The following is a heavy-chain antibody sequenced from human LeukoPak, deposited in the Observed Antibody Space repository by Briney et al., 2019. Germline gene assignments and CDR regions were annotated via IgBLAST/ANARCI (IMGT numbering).Heavy chain of an antibody. CDR1: GFTFSSYA. J-gene: IGHJ4*02. D-gene: IGHD6-19*01. CDR2: ISGSGGST. V-gene: IGHV3-23*01. Sequence: GGSLRLSCAAPGFTFSSYAMSWVRQAPGKGLEWVSAISGSGGSTYYADSVKGRFTISRDNSKNTLYLQMNSLRAEDTAVYYCAKGVAVASNFDYWGQGTLVTVSS. CDR3: AKGVAVASNFDY.